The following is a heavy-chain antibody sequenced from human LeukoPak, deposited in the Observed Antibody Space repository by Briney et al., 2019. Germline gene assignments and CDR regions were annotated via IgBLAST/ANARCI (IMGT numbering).Heavy chain of an antibody. CDR2: IDPSGGST. D-gene: IGHD1-26*01. CDR3: ARLSIVGAPAY. CDR1: GYTFTNYY. Sequence: ASVKVSCKASGYTFTNYYMHWVRQAPGQGLEWMGIIDPSGGSTSYAQKFQGRVTMTRDTSTSTVYMELSSLRSEDTAVYYCARLSIVGAPAYWGQGTLVTVSS. V-gene: IGHV1-46*01. J-gene: IGHJ4*02.